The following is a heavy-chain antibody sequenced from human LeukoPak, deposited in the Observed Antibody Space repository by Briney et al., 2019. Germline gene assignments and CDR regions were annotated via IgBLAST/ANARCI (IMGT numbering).Heavy chain of an antibody. V-gene: IGHV1-2*02. CDR2: INPNSGGT. J-gene: IGHJ3*02. CDR3: ARHPRVSTNDAFDI. D-gene: IGHD5/OR15-5a*01. CDR1: GYTFTGYY. Sequence: ASVKVSCKASGYTFTGYYMHWVRQAPGQGLEWMGWINPNSGGTNYAQKFQGRVTMTRDTSISTAYMELSSLRSEDTAVYYCARHPRVSTNDAFDIWGQGTMVTVSS.